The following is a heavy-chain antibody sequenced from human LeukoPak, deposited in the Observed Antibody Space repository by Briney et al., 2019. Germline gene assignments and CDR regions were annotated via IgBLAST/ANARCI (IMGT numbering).Heavy chain of an antibody. J-gene: IGHJ3*02. Sequence: GGSLRLSCAASGFTFSDYAMHWVRQSPGKELAYVSAISSNGRSIHYANSVEGRFTISRDNSQNTLYLQMDSLRAEDTAVYYCAKVYGSRGSPTRDDAFDIWGQGTMVTVSS. V-gene: IGHV3-64*01. CDR2: ISSNGRSI. CDR1: GFTFSDYA. CDR3: AKVYGSRGSPTRDDAFDI. D-gene: IGHD1-26*01.